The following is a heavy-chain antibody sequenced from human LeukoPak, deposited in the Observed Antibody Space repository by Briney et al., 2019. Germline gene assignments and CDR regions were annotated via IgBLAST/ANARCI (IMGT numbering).Heavy chain of an antibody. J-gene: IGHJ4*02. CDR3: AKAGVPLGYYDSSGYYLFDY. D-gene: IGHD3-22*01. CDR1: GFTFSSYG. Sequence: GGSLRLSCAASGFTFSSYGMHWVRQAPGKGLEWVAVVSYDGSNKYYADSVKGRFTISRDNSKNTLYLQMNSLRAEDTAVYYCAKAGVPLGYYDSSGYYLFDYWGQGTLVTVSS. CDR2: VSYDGSNK. V-gene: IGHV3-30*18.